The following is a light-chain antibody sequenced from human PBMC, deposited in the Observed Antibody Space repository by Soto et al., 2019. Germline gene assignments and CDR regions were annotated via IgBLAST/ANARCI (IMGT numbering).Light chain of an antibody. CDR1: SSDVGIYNY. Sequence: QSALTQPASVSGSPGQSITISRTGTSSDVGIYNYVSWYQQHPGKAPKLMIYQVTNRPSGVSNRFSGSKSGNTASLTISGLQAEDEDDYYCSSYTGRTNYVFGTGTKVTVL. V-gene: IGLV2-14*01. J-gene: IGLJ1*01. CDR3: SSYTGRTNYV. CDR2: QVT.